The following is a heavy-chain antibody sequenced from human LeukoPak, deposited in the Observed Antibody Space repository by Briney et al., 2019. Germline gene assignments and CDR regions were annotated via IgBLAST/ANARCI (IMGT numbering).Heavy chain of an antibody. CDR1: GFTFSSYA. CDR2: ISGSGSST. V-gene: IGHV3-23*01. CDR3: AKGSSVVSVDY. J-gene: IGHJ4*02. D-gene: IGHD4-23*01. Sequence: GGSLRLSCAASGFTFSSYAMSWVRQAPGKGLEWVSAISGSGSSTYYADSVKGRFAISRDNSKNMLYLQMNSLRAEDTAVYYCAKGSSVVSVDYWGQGTLVTVSS.